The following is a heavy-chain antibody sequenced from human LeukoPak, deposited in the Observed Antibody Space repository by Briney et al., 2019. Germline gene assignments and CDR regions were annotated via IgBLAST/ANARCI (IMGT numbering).Heavy chain of an antibody. CDR3: TRHIMDYYDSSGYNP. J-gene: IGHJ5*02. Sequence: GGSLRLSCAASGFTFSGSAMHWVRQASGKGLEWVGRIRSKANSYATAYAASVKGRFTISRDDSKNTAYLQMNSLKTEDTAVYYCTRHIMDYYDSSGYNPWGQGTLVTVSS. D-gene: IGHD3-22*01. V-gene: IGHV3-73*01. CDR1: GFTFSGSA. CDR2: IRSKANSYAT.